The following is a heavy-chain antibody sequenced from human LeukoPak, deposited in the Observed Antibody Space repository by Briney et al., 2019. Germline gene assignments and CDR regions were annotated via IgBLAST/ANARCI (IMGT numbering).Heavy chain of an antibody. V-gene: IGHV3-7*01. Sequence: PGGSLRLSCAASGFTFSSYWMSWVRQAPGKGLEWVANIKQDGSEKYYVDSVKGRFTISRDNAKNSLYLQMNSLRAEDTAVYYCARGGSYFEEYFDYWGQGTLVTVSS. CDR2: IKQDGSEK. D-gene: IGHD1-26*01. J-gene: IGHJ4*02. CDR3: ARGGSYFEEYFDY. CDR1: GFTFSSYW.